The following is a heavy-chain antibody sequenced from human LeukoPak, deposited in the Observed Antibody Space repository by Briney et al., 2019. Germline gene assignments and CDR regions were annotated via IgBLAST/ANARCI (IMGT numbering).Heavy chain of an antibody. Sequence: GGSLRLSCAASGLTFSNYAMNWVRQASGKGLEWVSGITDSGRKTYYADSVKGRFSISRDNSRNTVYLQMSDLRAEDTAVYYCAKITKATTPNYWGQGTLVTVSS. V-gene: IGHV3-23*01. CDR3: AKITKATTPNY. J-gene: IGHJ4*02. D-gene: IGHD4-17*01. CDR2: ITDSGRKT. CDR1: GLTFSNYA.